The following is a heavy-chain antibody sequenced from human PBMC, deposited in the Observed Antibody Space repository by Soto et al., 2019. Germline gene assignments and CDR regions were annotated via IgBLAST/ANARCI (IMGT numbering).Heavy chain of an antibody. Sequence: QVQLEQSGAEVKKPGSPGKVSSKASGGPLSAHGVAWLRQPLGQGLEWMGGTIPVFNTAKYAQKFQGRVTVTADKFTNIAYMELSSLRSEDTAFYFCARGVYGSGNYYTGPSAFDIWGQGTMVIVSS. CDR2: TIPVFNTA. CDR3: ARGVYGSGNYYTGPSAFDI. V-gene: IGHV1-69*06. D-gene: IGHD3-10*01. J-gene: IGHJ3*02. CDR1: GGPLSAHG.